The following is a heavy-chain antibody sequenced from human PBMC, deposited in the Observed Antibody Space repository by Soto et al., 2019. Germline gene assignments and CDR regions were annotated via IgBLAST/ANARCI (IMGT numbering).Heavy chain of an antibody. D-gene: IGHD7-27*01. J-gene: IGHJ5*02. Sequence: SETLSLTCTVSGRSISSGDSYWSWIRQPPGKSLEWIGYIYYSGSTYYNPSLKSRVTISVDTSKNQFSLKLSSVTAADTAVYYCARDPYPGNWFDPWGQGTLVTVSS. CDR3: ARDPYPGNWFDP. CDR1: GRSISSGDSY. CDR2: IYYSGST. V-gene: IGHV4-30-4*01.